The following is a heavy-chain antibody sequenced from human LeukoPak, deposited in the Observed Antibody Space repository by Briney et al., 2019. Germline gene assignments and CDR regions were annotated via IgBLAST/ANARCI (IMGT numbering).Heavy chain of an antibody. D-gene: IGHD3-3*01. CDR2: IRYDGSNK. J-gene: IGHJ4*02. CDR3: ARDYDFWSGYYSPTRGYFGY. Sequence: GGSLRLXCAASGFTFSGSGMHWVRQAPGKALEWVTFIRYDGSNKYYTDSVKGRFTISRDNSKNTLYLQMDSLRAEDTAVYYCARDYDFWSGYYSPTRGYFGYWGQGTLVTVSS. V-gene: IGHV3-30*02. CDR1: GFTFSGSG.